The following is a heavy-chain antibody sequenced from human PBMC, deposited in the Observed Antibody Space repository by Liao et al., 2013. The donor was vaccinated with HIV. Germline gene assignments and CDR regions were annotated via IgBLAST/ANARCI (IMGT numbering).Heavy chain of an antibody. CDR1: GGSVSSYY. CDR3: ASNTGLYYDSSGYRFQH. Sequence: QVQLQESGPGLVKPSETVSLTCTVSGGSVSSYYWSWIRQPAGKGLEWIGHIYSSGSTTCNPSLKSRVTMSVDTSKNQFSLKLSSVTAADTAVYYCASNTGLYYDSSGYRFQHWGQGTPVTVSS. J-gene: IGHJ1*01. D-gene: IGHD3-22*01. V-gene: IGHV4-4*07. CDR2: IYSSGST.